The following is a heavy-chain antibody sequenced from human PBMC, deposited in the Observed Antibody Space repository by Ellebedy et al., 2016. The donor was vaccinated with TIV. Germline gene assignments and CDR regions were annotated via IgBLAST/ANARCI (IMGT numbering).Heavy chain of an antibody. V-gene: IGHV3-7*04. D-gene: IGHD2-2*01. J-gene: IGHJ3*01. CDR1: GFTFSRYR. Sequence: GESLKISCAASGFTFSRYRMSWLRQAPGKGLEYVAHIKFDEIEAYHADSVKGRFVISRDNARKSLYLQMNSLRVGDTAVYYCARDTVEVPSGDAFDLWGQGTTVTVSS. CDR2: IKFDEIEA. CDR3: ARDTVEVPSGDAFDL.